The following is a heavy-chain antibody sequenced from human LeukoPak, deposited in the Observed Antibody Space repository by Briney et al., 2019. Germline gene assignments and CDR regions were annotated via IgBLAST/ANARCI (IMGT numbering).Heavy chain of an antibody. CDR3: ARDAYCGGDCYPVPKRDGAIDY. Sequence: ASVKVSCKASGYTFTSYGISWVRQAPGQGLEWMGWISAYNGNTNYAQKFQGRVTITADKSTSTAYMELSSLRSEDTAVYYCARDAYCGGDCYPVPKRDGAIDYWGQGTLVTVSS. D-gene: IGHD2-21*02. V-gene: IGHV1-18*01. CDR1: GYTFTSYG. CDR2: ISAYNGNT. J-gene: IGHJ4*02.